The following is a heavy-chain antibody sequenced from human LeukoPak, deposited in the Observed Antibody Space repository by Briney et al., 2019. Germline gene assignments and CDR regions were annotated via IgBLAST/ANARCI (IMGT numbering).Heavy chain of an antibody. V-gene: IGHV4-39*07. Sequence: SETLSLTCTVSGGSISSSSYYWGWIRQPPGKGLEWIGSIYYSGSTYYNPTLKSRVTISVDTSKNQFSLKLGSVTAADTAVYYCARGHRSAAGYSSGWSTYYYYGMDVWGQGTTVTVSS. CDR3: ARGHRSAAGYSSGWSTYYYYGMDV. CDR1: GGSISSSSYY. CDR2: IYYSGST. D-gene: IGHD6-19*01. J-gene: IGHJ6*02.